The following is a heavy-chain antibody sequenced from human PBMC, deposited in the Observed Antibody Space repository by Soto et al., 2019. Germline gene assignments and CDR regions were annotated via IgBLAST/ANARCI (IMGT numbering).Heavy chain of an antibody. CDR1: GLTFAPFD. Sequence: GGSRRLACAASGLTFAPFDMSWVRQAPGKGLQWVAGISLGGGSTYYTDSVKGRFTISRDNSQNTLYLQMNSLRGEDTAVYYCAKTVSIAVVAAPNFDSWGQGTLVTVSS. D-gene: IGHD2-15*01. CDR3: AKTVSIAVVAAPNFDS. V-gene: IGHV3-23*01. CDR2: ISLGGGST. J-gene: IGHJ4*02.